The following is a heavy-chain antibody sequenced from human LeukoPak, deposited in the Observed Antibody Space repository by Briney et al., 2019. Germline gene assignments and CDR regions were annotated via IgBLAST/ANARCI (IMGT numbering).Heavy chain of an antibody. J-gene: IGHJ4*02. V-gene: IGHV4-4*02. CDR3: ARDRDGGESLHGLD. D-gene: IGHD2-21*01. Sequence: PSETLSLTCAVSGGSISSSNWWSWVRQPPGKGLEWIGEIYHSGSTNYNPSLKSRVTISVDKSKNQFSLKLSSVTAADTAVYYCARDRDGGESLHGLDWGQGTLVTVSS. CDR1: GGSISSSNW. CDR2: IYHSGST.